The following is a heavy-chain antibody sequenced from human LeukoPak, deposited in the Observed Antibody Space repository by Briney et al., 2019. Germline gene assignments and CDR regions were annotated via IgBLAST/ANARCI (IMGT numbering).Heavy chain of an antibody. CDR3: ATRSGDCWSGYVN. CDR1: VDTLNVFT. V-gene: IGHV1-24*01. D-gene: IGHD3-3*01. J-gene: IGHJ4*02. CDR2: FDPEQNRM. Sequence: ASVSVSHEVSVDTLNVFTTEWAPHAPGTGLECRGGFDPEQNRMIYAQRLQGRVTMTEDTSTDTAYMELSSLTSEDTGIYYCATRSGDCWSGYVNWGQGTLVTVSS.